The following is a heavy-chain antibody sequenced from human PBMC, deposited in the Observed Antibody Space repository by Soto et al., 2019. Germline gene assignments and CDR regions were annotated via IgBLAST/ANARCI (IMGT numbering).Heavy chain of an antibody. V-gene: IGHV3-30-3*01. CDR1: GFTFSSYA. J-gene: IGHJ5*02. D-gene: IGHD3-3*01. CDR3: ARDGVSITIFGVVIINWFDP. CDR2: ISYDGSNK. Sequence: GGSLRLSCAASGFTFSSYAMHWVRQAPGKGLEWVAVISYDGSNKYYADSVKGRFTISRDNSKNTLYLQMNSLRAEDTAVYYCARDGVSITIFGVVIINWFDPWGQGTLVTVSS.